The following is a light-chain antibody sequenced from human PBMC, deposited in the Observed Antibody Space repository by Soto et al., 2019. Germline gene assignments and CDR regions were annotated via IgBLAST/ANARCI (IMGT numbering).Light chain of an antibody. CDR1: QSVSSNY. V-gene: IGKV3-20*01. CDR2: GAS. J-gene: IGKJ1*01. CDR3: QQFCRSPPSWT. Sequence: ETVLTQSPGTLSLSPGERATLSCRASQSVSSNYLAWYQQKPGQAPRLLIYGASTRATGIPDRFSGSGSGTDFSLSLSRLEPEEFAVYYCQQFCRSPPSWTFGQGTKVEIK.